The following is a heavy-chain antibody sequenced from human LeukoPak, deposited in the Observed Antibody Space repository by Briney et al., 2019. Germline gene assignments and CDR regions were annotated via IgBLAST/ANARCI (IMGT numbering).Heavy chain of an antibody. J-gene: IGHJ5*02. CDR3: ARQQCNGGSCYSRAIWFDP. CDR1: GGSISSDC. V-gene: IGHV4-59*08. Sequence: SETLSLTCTVSGGSISSDCWRWIRQPPGKGLEWIGYIYYSGSTNYNPSLKSRVTISVHTSKNQFSLRLSSVTAADTAVYYCARQQCNGGSCYSRAIWFDPWGQGTLVTVSS. D-gene: IGHD2-15*01. CDR2: IYYSGST.